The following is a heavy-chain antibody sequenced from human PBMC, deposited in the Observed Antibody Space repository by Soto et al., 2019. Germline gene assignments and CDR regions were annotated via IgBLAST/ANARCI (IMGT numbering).Heavy chain of an antibody. CDR3: AKDWGYYGSGSSYFDY. D-gene: IGHD3-10*01. J-gene: IGHJ4*02. CDR1: GFTFSNYG. Sequence: GGSLRLSCAASGFTFSNYGIHWVRQAPGKGLEWVAVISYDGNNKYYADSVKGRFTISRDNSKNTLYLQMNSLRAEDTAVYYCAKDWGYYGSGSSYFDYWGQGTLVTVSS. V-gene: IGHV3-30*18. CDR2: ISYDGNNK.